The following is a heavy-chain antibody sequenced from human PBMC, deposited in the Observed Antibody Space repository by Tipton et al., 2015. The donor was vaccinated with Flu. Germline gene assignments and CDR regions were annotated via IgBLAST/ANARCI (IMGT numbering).Heavy chain of an antibody. CDR3: ARPLYSSSWYSGHDY. V-gene: IGHV3-7*01. CDR1: GFTFSSYW. J-gene: IGHJ4*02. CDR2: IKEDGSEK. D-gene: IGHD6-13*01. Sequence: SLRLSCAASGFTFSSYWMSWVRQAPGKGLEWVANIKEDGSEKFYVDSVKGRFTISRDNAKNSLYLQMNSLRAEDTAVYYCARPLYSSSWYSGHDYWGQGTLVTVSS.